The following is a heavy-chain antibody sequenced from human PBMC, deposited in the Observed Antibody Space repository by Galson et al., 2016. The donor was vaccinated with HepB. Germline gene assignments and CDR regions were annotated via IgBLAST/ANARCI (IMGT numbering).Heavy chain of an antibody. CDR2: IQFDGSKK. J-gene: IGHJ5*02. CDR1: GFTFSSYG. Sequence: SLRLSCAASGFTFSSYGMHWVRQAPGKGLEWVAAIQFDGSKKYYGGSVKGRFTISRDDSKNTVYLQMSSPRAEDTAIYFCARDLSYGSNWFDPRGQGTLVTVSS. V-gene: IGHV3-33*08. CDR3: ARDLSYGSNWFDP. D-gene: IGHD3-16*02.